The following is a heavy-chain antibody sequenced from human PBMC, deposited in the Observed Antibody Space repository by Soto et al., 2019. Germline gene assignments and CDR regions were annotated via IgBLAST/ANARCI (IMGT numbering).Heavy chain of an antibody. Sequence: QVQLVESGGGVVQPERSLRLSCAASGFTFSSYAMHWVRQAPGKGLEWVAVISYDGINKYYADYVKGRFTISRDNSKNTLDLQINSLRAEDTAVYYCARDEVSSGWYVDYWGQGTLVTVSS. D-gene: IGHD6-19*01. CDR1: GFTFSSYA. CDR2: ISYDGINK. J-gene: IGHJ4*02. V-gene: IGHV3-30-3*01. CDR3: ARDEVSSGWYVDY.